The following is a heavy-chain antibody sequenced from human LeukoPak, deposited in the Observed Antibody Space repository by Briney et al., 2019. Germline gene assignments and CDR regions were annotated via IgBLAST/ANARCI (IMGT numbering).Heavy chain of an antibody. CDR2: MNQDGSQI. CDR3: ARDTSGRYYYYMDV. Sequence: GGSLRLSCAASGFTFSNYWMSWVRQAPGKGLEWVANMNQDGSQIYYVNSVKGRFTISRDNAQNSVYLQMNSLRVEDTAVYYCARDTSGRYYYYMDVWGKGTTVTVSS. V-gene: IGHV3-7*01. CDR1: GFTFSNYW. J-gene: IGHJ6*03. D-gene: IGHD2-8*02.